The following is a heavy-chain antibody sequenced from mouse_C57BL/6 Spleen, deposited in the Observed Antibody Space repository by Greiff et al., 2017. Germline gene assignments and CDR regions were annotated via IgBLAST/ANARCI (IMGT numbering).Heavy chain of an antibody. Sequence: QVQLQQPGAELVRPGSSVKLSCKASGYTFTSYWMDWVKQRPGQGLEWIGNIYPSDSETHYNQKFKDKATLTVDKSSSTAYMQLSSLTSEDSAVYYCARPDGSSYFDYWGQGTTLTVSS. CDR2: IYPSDSET. CDR1: GYTFTSYW. J-gene: IGHJ2*01. CDR3: ARPDGSSYFDY. V-gene: IGHV1-61*01. D-gene: IGHD1-1*01.